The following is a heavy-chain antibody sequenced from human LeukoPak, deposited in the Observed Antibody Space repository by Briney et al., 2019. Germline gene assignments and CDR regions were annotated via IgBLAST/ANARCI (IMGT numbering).Heavy chain of an antibody. V-gene: IGHV4-61*02. Sequence: PSETLSLTCTVSGGSINGASFYCNWLRLPAGGGLEWIGRIFTTGSADYNPSLKGRVTMSVDTSKSQFSMRLTSVTAADTGTYYCARSGHSFGHPVGDYWYFDLWGRGTLVAVSS. J-gene: IGHJ2*01. CDR2: IFTTGSA. CDR1: GGSINGASFY. D-gene: IGHD5-18*01. CDR3: ARSGHSFGHPVGDYWYFDL.